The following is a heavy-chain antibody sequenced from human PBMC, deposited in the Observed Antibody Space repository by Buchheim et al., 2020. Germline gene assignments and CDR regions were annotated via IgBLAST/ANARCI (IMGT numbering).Heavy chain of an antibody. V-gene: IGHV3-30*18. Sequence: QVQLVESGGGVVQPGRSLRLSCAASGFTFSSYGMHWVRQAPGKGLEWVAVISYDGSNKYYADSVKGRFTISRDNSKNTLYLQMNSLIAEDTAVYYCAKTVGAPYFDCWGQGTL. CDR2: ISYDGSNK. CDR1: GFTFSSYG. J-gene: IGHJ4*02. D-gene: IGHD1-26*01. CDR3: AKTVGAPYFDC.